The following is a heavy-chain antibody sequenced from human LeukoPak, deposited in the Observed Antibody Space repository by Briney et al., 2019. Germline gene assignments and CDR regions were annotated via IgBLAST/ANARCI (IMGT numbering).Heavy chain of an antibody. J-gene: IGHJ5*02. CDR3: ARNGGEANWFDP. CDR1: GFTFSSYA. Sequence: GGSLRLSCAASGFTFSSYAMHWVRQAPGKGLEWVAVISYDGSNKYYADSVRGRFTISRDNSKNTLYLQMNSLRAEDTAVYYCARNGGEANWFDPWGQGTLVTVSS. CDR2: ISYDGSNK. V-gene: IGHV3-30-3*01. D-gene: IGHD3-16*01.